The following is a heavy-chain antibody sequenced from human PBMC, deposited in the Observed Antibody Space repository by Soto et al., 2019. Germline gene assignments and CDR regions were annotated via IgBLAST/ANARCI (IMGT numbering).Heavy chain of an antibody. D-gene: IGHD6-13*01. CDR2: ISSSGDAI. CDR1: GFIFSDCT. J-gene: IGHJ6*02. Sequence: EVQLVESGGDLVQPGGSLRLSCAASGFIFSDCTMTWVHQAPGRGLEFVSHISSSGDAIFYAESVKGRFTVSRDNAKNSLYLQMNTLRDDDTAVYFCARDHGGSTWFVGVYYFFGMDVWGQGTAVTVSS. V-gene: IGHV3-48*02. CDR3: ARDHGGSTWFVGVYYFFGMDV.